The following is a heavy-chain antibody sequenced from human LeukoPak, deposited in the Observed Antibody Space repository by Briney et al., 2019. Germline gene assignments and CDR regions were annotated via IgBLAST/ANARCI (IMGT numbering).Heavy chain of an antibody. CDR3: AKDHGYGDYSLDY. Sequence: GGSLRLSCAASGFTFSSYAMSWVRQAPGKGLEWVSAISGSGDSTYYADSVKGRFTISRDNSKNTLYLHMNSLRAEDTAVYYCAKDHGYGDYSLDYWGQGTLVTVSS. J-gene: IGHJ4*02. CDR1: GFTFSSYA. V-gene: IGHV3-23*01. D-gene: IGHD4-17*01. CDR2: ISGSGDST.